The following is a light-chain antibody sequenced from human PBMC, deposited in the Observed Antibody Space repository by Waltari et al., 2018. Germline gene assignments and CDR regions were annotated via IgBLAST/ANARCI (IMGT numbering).Light chain of an antibody. CDR2: ENN. CDR3: GTWDASLGGI. V-gene: IGLV1-51*02. J-gene: IGLJ1*01. Sequence: QSVLTQPPSVSAAPGQTVTISCSAYTSNIGHNYVSWYQHFQGTAPKLLIYENNRRPSGIPDRFSGSKSGTSATLGITGLQTGDEADYYCGTWDASLGGIFGTGTKVTVL. CDR1: TSNIGHNY.